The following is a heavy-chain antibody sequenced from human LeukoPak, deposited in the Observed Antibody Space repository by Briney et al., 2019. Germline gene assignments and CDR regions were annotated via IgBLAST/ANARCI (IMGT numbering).Heavy chain of an antibody. V-gene: IGHV4-38-2*01. Sequence: SETLSLTCVVSDYSISSGYFWDWIRQPPGKGLEWIGSTYHDGETYYNPSLKSRVTISVDASKKQFSLNLSSVTAADTAVYYCARRKYGSQPQYYFDHWGQGTLVTVSS. CDR2: TYHDGET. D-gene: IGHD1-26*01. J-gene: IGHJ4*02. CDR3: ARRKYGSQPQYYFDH. CDR1: DYSISSGYF.